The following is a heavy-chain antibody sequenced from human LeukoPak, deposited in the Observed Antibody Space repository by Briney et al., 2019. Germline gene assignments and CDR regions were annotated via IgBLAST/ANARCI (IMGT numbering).Heavy chain of an antibody. Sequence: SETLSLTRTVSGVSISSSYSYWGGIRQPPGMGREWIGSIYYTGYTYYNACLKSQVSISIYTSKSHVSLKLTSVTAADTAVYYCARQPASGLFILPGGQGTLVTVSS. D-gene: IGHD1-14*01. CDR1: GVSISSSYSY. J-gene: IGHJ4*02. V-gene: IGHV4-39*01. CDR3: ARQPASGLFILP. CDR2: IYYTGYT.